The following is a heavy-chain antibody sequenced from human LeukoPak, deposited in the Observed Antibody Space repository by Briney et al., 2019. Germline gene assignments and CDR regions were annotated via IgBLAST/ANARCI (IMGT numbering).Heavy chain of an antibody. J-gene: IGHJ3*02. Sequence: PPGGSLRLSCAASGFSFSIFWMTWVRQAPGKGLEWVANIKPDGSAGYYVDSVKGRFTISRDNAKNSLYLQMNTLRDEDTAVYFCGREGRNMGAFDIWGQGTMVTVSS. CDR1: GFSFSIFW. V-gene: IGHV3-7*01. CDR2: IKPDGSAG. CDR3: GREGRNMGAFDI. D-gene: IGHD1/OR15-1a*01.